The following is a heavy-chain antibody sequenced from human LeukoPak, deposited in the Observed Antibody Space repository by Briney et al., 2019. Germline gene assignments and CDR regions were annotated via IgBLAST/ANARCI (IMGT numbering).Heavy chain of an antibody. CDR2: IWYDGSNK. Sequence: GRSLRLSCAASGFTFSSYGMHWVRQAPGKGLEWVAVIWYDGSNKYYADSVKGRFTISRDNSKNTLYLQMNSLRAEDTAVYYCARRASYYYMDVWGKGTTVTVSS. J-gene: IGHJ6*03. CDR1: GFTFSSYG. CDR3: ARRASYYYMDV. V-gene: IGHV3-33*01.